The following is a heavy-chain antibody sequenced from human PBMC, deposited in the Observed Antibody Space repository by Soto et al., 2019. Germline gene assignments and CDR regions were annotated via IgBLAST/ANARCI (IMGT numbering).Heavy chain of an antibody. J-gene: IGHJ4*02. Sequence: GGSLRLSCAASGFTFSNAWMSWVRQAPGKGLEWVGRIKSKTDGGTTDYAAPVKGRFTISRDDSKNTLYLQMNSLKTEDTAVYYCTTVPNYDYVWGSYRLLGYWGQGTLVTVSS. CDR2: IKSKTDGGTT. V-gene: IGHV3-15*01. CDR3: TTVPNYDYVWGSYRLLGY. D-gene: IGHD3-16*02. CDR1: GFTFSNAW.